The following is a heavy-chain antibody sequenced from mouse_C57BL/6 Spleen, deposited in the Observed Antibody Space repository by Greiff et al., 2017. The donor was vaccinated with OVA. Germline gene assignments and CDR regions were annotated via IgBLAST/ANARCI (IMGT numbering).Heavy chain of an antibody. CDR1: GFNIKDYY. V-gene: IGHV14-1*01. CDR2: IDPEDGDT. Sequence: EVQLQQSGAELVRPGASVKLSCTASGFNIKDYYMHWVKQRPEQGLEWIGRIDPEDGDTEYAPKFPGKATMTADTSSNTAYLQLSSLTSEDTAVYYCTTRGIYYYGSSPAWFAYWGQGTLVTVSA. J-gene: IGHJ3*01. CDR3: TTRGIYYYGSSPAWFAY. D-gene: IGHD1-1*01.